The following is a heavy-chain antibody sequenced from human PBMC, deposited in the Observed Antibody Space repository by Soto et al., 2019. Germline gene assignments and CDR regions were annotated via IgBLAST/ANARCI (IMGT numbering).Heavy chain of an antibody. V-gene: IGHV3-15*07. CDR1: GFTFTKAW. CDR2: IKSKTDGGTT. J-gene: IGHJ4*02. CDR3: TTSDRWQIDLGY. Sequence: EVQLVESGGGLVKPGGSLRLSCAVSGFTFTKAWMNWVRQAPGKGLEWVGRIKSKTDGGTTDYAAPVKDRFTISRDDSKNTLYLQMNSLKTEDTAMYYCTTSDRWQIDLGYWGQGSLVTVSS. D-gene: IGHD2-21*02.